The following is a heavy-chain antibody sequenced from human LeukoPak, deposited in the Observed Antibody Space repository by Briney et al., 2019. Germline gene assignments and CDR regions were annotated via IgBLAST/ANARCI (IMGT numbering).Heavy chain of an antibody. V-gene: IGHV4-59*03. CDR3: AAVVVSRTPYFDY. CDR2: MYYTGST. CDR1: GGSIRSYY. D-gene: IGHD2-21*01. Sequence: SETLSLTCTVSGGSIRSYYWTWIRQPPGKGLEWIGYMYYTGSTKYNPSLKSRVSISVDTSKNQFSLTLTSVTAADTAVYYCAAVVVSRTPYFDYWGQGTLVTVSS. J-gene: IGHJ4*02.